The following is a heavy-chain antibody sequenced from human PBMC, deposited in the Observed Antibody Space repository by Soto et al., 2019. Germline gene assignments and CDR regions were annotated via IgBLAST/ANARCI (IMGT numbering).Heavy chain of an antibody. Sequence: SETLSLTCTVSGGSISSGNYYWAWIRQHPGKGLEWIGYIYYSGNTYYNPSLKSRVTISVDTSKNQFSLKLTSVTAADTAIYYRARDPIPTDYGDYRDAFDIWGQGTMVTVSS. D-gene: IGHD4-17*01. J-gene: IGHJ3*02. CDR2: IYYSGNT. V-gene: IGHV4-31*03. CDR1: GGSISSGNYY. CDR3: ARDPIPTDYGDYRDAFDI.